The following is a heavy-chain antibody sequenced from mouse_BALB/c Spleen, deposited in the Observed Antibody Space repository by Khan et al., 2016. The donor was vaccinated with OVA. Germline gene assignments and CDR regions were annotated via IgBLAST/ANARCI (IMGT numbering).Heavy chain of an antibody. D-gene: IGHD1-3*01. CDR3: ARGSGNSRFAY. Sequence: QVQLKQSGAELVRPGVSVKISCKGSGYTFTDYAMLWVKQSHAKSLEWIGVISTYYGDADYNQKFKGKATMTVDKSSSTAYMELARLTSEDSAIYYCARGSGNSRFAYWGQGTLVTVSA. CDR2: ISTYYGDA. J-gene: IGHJ3*01. V-gene: IGHV1S137*01. CDR1: GYTFTDYA.